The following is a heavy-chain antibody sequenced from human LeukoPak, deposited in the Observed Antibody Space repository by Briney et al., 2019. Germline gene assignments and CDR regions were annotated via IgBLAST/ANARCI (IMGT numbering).Heavy chain of an antibody. V-gene: IGHV4-59*01. CDR1: GGSISSYY. CDR3: ARSDGYYYDSSGYYYDY. J-gene: IGHJ4*02. D-gene: IGHD3-22*01. Sequence: SETLSLTCTVSGGSISSYYWSWLRQPPGKGLEWIGYIYYSGSTNYNPSLKSRVTISVDTSKNQFSLKLSSVTAADTAVYYCARSDGYYYDSSGYYYDYWGQGTLVTVSS. CDR2: IYYSGST.